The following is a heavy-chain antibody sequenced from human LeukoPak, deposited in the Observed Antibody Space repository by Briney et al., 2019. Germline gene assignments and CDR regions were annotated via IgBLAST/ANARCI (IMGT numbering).Heavy chain of an antibody. V-gene: IGHV4-30-2*01. J-gene: IGHJ3*02. Sequence: SETLSLTCAVSGGSISSGGYSWSWIRQPPGKGLEWIGYIYHSGSTYYNPSLKSRVTISVDRSKNQFSLKLSSVTAADTAVYYCARIGRLRAFDIWGQGTMVTVSS. CDR2: IYHSGST. CDR3: ARIGRLRAFDI. CDR1: GGSISSGGYS.